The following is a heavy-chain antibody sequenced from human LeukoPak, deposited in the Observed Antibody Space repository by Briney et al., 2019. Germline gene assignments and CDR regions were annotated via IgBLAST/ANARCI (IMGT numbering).Heavy chain of an antibody. J-gene: IGHJ4*02. CDR1: GGSFSGYY. D-gene: IGHD3-3*01. Sequence: SETLSLTCAVYGGSFSGYYWSWIRQPPGKGLEWIGEINHSGSTNYNPSLKSRVTISVDTSKNQFSLKLSSVTAADTAVYYCARGRPGTYYDFWSGYYRGTNLDYWGQGTLVTVSS. CDR2: INHSGST. V-gene: IGHV4-34*01. CDR3: ARGRPGTYYDFWSGYYRGTNLDY.